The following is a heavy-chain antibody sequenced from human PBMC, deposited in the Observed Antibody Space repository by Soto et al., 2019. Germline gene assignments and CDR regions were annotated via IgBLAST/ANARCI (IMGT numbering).Heavy chain of an antibody. CDR1: GYTFTSYD. CDR2: MNPNSGNT. CDR3: ARGAIKRFLEWLLLRGRNRDNYYYYMDV. J-gene: IGHJ6*03. D-gene: IGHD3-3*01. V-gene: IGHV1-8*01. Sequence: ASVKVSCKASGYTFTSYDINWVRQATGQGLEWMGWMNPNSGNTGYAQKFQGRVTMTRNTSISTAYMELSSLRSEDTAVYYCARGAIKRFLEWLLLRGRNRDNYYYYMDVWGKGTTVTVSS.